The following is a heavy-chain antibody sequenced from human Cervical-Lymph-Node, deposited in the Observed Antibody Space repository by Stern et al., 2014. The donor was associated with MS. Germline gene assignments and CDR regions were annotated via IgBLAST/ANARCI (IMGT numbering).Heavy chain of an antibody. CDR3: AVDQGGIAVY. D-gene: IGHD6-19*01. CDR2: IIPMFGTS. Sequence: QVQLVQSGAEVKKPGSSGKVSCKASGGTFSMSTISWVRQAPGQGLEWMGGIIPMFGTSNYAQKFQGRVTTIADESTNTAYLELTRLTSEDTAVYFCAVDQGGIAVYWGQGTLVTVSS. V-gene: IGHV1-69*12. J-gene: IGHJ4*02. CDR1: GGTFSMST.